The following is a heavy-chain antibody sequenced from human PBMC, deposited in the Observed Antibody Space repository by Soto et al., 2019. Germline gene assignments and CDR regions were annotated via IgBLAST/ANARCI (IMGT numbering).Heavy chain of an antibody. CDR3: ARVGYDRENYYYYYGMDV. V-gene: IGHV3-30-3*01. D-gene: IGHD1-1*01. Sequence: GGSLRLSCAASGFTFSSYAMHWVRQAPGKGLEWVAVISYDGSNKYYADSVKGRFTISRDNSKNTLYLQMNSLRAEDTAVYYCARVGYDRENYYYYYGMDVWGQGTTVTVSS. CDR2: ISYDGSNK. J-gene: IGHJ6*02. CDR1: GFTFSSYA.